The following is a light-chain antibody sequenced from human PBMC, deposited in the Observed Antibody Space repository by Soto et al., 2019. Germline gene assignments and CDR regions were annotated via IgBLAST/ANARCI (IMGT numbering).Light chain of an antibody. CDR3: QQYSSSPET. Sequence: EIVLTQSPGTLSLSPGERATLSCRASQSVSSSNLAWYQQKPGQAPRLLMYGVSTRAAGIPDRFSGSGSGTDFTLTISTLEPEDFAVYYCQQYSSSPETFGQGTKVEIE. CDR2: GVS. J-gene: IGKJ1*01. V-gene: IGKV3-20*01. CDR1: QSVSSSN.